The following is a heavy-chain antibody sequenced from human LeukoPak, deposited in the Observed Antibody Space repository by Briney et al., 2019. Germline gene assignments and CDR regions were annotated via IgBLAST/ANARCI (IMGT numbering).Heavy chain of an antibody. CDR2: ISAYNGNT. D-gene: IGHD3-10*01. CDR3: ARVALEYYGSGTIYYFDY. J-gene: IGHJ4*02. Sequence: ASVKVSCKASGYTFTSYDINWVRQATGQGLEWMGWISAYNGNTNYAQKLQGRVTMTTDTFTSTAYMELRSLRSDDTAVYYCARVALEYYGSGTIYYFDYWGQGTLVTVSS. V-gene: IGHV1-18*01. CDR1: GYTFTSYD.